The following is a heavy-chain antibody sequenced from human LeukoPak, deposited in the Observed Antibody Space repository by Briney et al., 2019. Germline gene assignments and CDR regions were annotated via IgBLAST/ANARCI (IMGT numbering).Heavy chain of an antibody. V-gene: IGHV4-4*02. CDR2: IYHNGNT. Sequence: NASETLSLTCAVSGASISSSNWWSWVRQPPGKGLEWIGEIYHNGNTNHNPSLKGRLTISVDKSKNQLSLKLSSVTAADTAVYYCARDTVGSSSTFDYWGQGTLVTVSS. J-gene: IGHJ4*02. CDR1: GASISSSNW. D-gene: IGHD6-13*01. CDR3: ARDTVGSSSTFDY.